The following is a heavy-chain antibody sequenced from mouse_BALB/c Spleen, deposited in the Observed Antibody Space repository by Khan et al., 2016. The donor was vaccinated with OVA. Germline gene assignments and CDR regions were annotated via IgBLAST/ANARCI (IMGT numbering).Heavy chain of an antibody. CDR2: IDPSTGYT. J-gene: IGHJ3*01. CDR1: GYTFTTYW. CDR3: ARRGLDGIFAY. Sequence: QVQLQQSGAELAKPGASVKMSCKASGYTFTTYWMHWVKQRPGQGLEWIGYIDPSTGYTEYNQKFKDKATLTTDKSSSTAYMQLSSLTSEDSAVDYGARRGLDGIFAYWGQGTLVTVSA. D-gene: IGHD2-1*01. V-gene: IGHV1-7*01.